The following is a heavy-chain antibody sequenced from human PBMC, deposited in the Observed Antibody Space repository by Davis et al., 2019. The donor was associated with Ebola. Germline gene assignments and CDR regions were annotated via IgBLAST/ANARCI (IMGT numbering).Heavy chain of an antibody. J-gene: IGHJ6*02. V-gene: IGHV5-51*01. CDR2: IYPGDSDT. Sequence: GESLKISCKGSGYSFTSYWIGWVRQMPGKGLEWMGIIYPGDSDTRYSPSFQGQVTISADKSISTAYLQWSSLKASDTAMYYCAKRAEYYDSSGRYYYYGMDVWGQGTTVTVSS. CDR3: AKRAEYYDSSGRYYYYGMDV. CDR1: GYSFTSYW. D-gene: IGHD3-22*01.